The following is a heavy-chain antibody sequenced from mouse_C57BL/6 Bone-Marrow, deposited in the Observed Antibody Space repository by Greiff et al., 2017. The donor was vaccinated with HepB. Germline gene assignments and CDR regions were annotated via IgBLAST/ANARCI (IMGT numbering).Heavy chain of an antibody. CDR2: IHPNSGST. CDR1: GYTFTSYW. CDR3: ARCGLLYYGNYGFAY. V-gene: IGHV1-64*01. J-gene: IGHJ3*01. Sequence: QVQLQQPGAELVKPGASVKLSCKASGYTFTSYWMHWVKQRPGQGLEWIGMIHPNSGSTNYNEKFKSKATLTVDKSSSTAYMQLSSLTSEDSAVYYCARCGLLYYGNYGFAYWGQGTLVTVSA. D-gene: IGHD2-1*01.